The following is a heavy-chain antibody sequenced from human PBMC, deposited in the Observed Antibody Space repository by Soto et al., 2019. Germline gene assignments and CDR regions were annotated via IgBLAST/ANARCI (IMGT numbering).Heavy chain of an antibody. V-gene: IGHV3-23*01. CDR1: GFTSS. J-gene: IGHJ4*02. Sequence: EVQILESGGALIQPGGSLRLSCAASGFTSSMTCVRQAPGKGLEWVSASDFSGRLTYYADSVKGRFTIFRNTSVNTLFLQMNSLRTEDTAVYYCANILVGQWLVPGGYWGPGTLVTVSS. D-gene: IGHD6-19*01. CDR3: ANILVGQWLVPGGY. CDR2: SDFSGRLT.